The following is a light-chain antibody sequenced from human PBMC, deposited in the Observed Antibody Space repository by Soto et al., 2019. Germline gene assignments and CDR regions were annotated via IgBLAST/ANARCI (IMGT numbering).Light chain of an antibody. CDR2: EVN. V-gene: IGLV2-14*01. CDR1: SSDIGRYNY. Sequence: QSALTQPASVSGSPGQSITIPCTGTSSDIGRYNYVSWFQQHPGKVPKLVIFEVNYRPSGVSDRFSGSKSGNTASLTITGLQAEDEADYYCTSCITANTRCVFGSGTKVTVL. CDR3: TSCITANTRCV. J-gene: IGLJ1*01.